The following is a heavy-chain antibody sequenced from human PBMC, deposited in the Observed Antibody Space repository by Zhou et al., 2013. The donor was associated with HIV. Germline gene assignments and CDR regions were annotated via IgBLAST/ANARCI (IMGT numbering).Heavy chain of an antibody. CDR1: GGSITSHY. V-gene: IGHV4-59*11. CDR3: ARDWRFHDRSGYYTSYWYFDV. J-gene: IGHJ2*01. CDR2: IYYSGTT. D-gene: IGHD3-22*01. Sequence: QVQLQESGPGLVKPSETLSLTCNVSGGSITSHYYSWIRQTPGRGLEWIGYIYYSGTTEYNPSLKSRVTILIDTSRNQFSLRLGSVAAADTAVYYCARDWRFHDRSGYYTSYWYFDVWGRGTLVTVSS.